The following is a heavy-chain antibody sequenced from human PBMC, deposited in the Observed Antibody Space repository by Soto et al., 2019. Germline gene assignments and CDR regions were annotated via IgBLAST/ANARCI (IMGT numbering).Heavy chain of an antibody. Sequence: SETLSLTCTFSCGSISSYYWSWIRQPPGKGLEWIGYIYYSGSTNYNPSLKSRVTISVDTSKNQFSLKLSSVTAADTAVYYCARGRGAAGTFSWFDPWGQGTLVTVSS. J-gene: IGHJ5*02. CDR1: CGSISSYY. CDR3: ARGRGAAGTFSWFDP. CDR2: IYYSGST. V-gene: IGHV4-59*01. D-gene: IGHD6-13*01.